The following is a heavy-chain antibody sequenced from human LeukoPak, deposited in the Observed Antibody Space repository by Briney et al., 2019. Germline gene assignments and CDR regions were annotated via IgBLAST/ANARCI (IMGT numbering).Heavy chain of an antibody. CDR3: ARAPTYYDILTGYYTRGYYGMDV. Sequence: PGGSLRLSCAASGFTVSSNYMSWVRQAPGKGLEWVSVIYSGGSTYYADSVKGRFTISRDNSKNTLYLQMNSLRAEDTAVYYCARAPTYYDILTGYYTRGYYGMDVWGQGTTVTVSS. J-gene: IGHJ6*02. V-gene: IGHV3-66*01. D-gene: IGHD3-9*01. CDR2: IYSGGST. CDR1: GFTVSSNY.